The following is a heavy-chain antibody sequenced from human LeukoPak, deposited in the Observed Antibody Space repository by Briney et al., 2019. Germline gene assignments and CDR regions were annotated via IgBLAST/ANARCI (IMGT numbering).Heavy chain of an antibody. CDR2: IYGAGST. V-gene: IGHV3-53*01. CDR3: ARDSYDSSGYAFDI. D-gene: IGHD3-22*01. Sequence: GGSLRLSCAASGFTVSNYYMSWVRQAPGKGLEWVSVIYGAGSTYYADSVKGRFTISRDNSKNTLYLQMNSLRAEDTAMYYCARDSYDSSGYAFDIWGQGTMVTVS. J-gene: IGHJ3*02. CDR1: GFTVSNYY.